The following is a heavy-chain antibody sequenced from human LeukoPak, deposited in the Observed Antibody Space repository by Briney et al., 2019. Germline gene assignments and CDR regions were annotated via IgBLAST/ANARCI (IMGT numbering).Heavy chain of an antibody. V-gene: IGHV4-39*01. CDR3: ARQGRDGDYFDY. D-gene: IGHD4-17*01. Sequence: PSETLSLTCTVSGGSISSSSYYWGWIRQPPGKGLEWIGCIYYSGSTYYNPSLKSRVTISVDTSKNQFSLKLSSVTAADTAVYYCARQGRDGDYFDYWGQGTLVTVSS. CDR1: GGSISSSSYY. J-gene: IGHJ4*02. CDR2: IYYSGST.